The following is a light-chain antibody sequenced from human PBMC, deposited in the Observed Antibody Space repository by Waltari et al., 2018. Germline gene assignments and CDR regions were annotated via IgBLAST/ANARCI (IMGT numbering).Light chain of an antibody. Sequence: QTVVTQEPSLSVSPGGTVTLTCALSSGSLSTTSYATWYQQNPGQASRTLVYQAHALSFGVPDRFSGSILGNTAALTITGAQADDESDYYCALYMGSGIWVFGGGTRLTVL. V-gene: IGLV8-61*01. CDR1: SGSLSTTSY. CDR3: ALYMGSGIWV. J-gene: IGLJ3*02. CDR2: QAH.